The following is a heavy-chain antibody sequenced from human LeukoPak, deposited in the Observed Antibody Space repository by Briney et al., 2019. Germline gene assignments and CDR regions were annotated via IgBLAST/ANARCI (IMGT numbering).Heavy chain of an antibody. CDR2: IYTSGST. CDR3: ARGGKQYCSGGSCHIYSYYYGMDV. CDR1: GGSISSGSYY. Sequence: SQTLSLTCTVSGGSISSGSYYWSWIRQPAGKGLEWIGRIYTSGSTNYNPSLKSRVTISVDTSKNQFSLKLSSVTAADTAVYYCARGGKQYCSGGSCHIYSYYYGMDVWGQGTTVTVSS. V-gene: IGHV4-61*02. D-gene: IGHD2-15*01. J-gene: IGHJ6*02.